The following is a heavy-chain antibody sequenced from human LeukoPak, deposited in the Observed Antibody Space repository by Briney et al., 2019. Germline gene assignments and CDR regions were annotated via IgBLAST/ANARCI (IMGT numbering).Heavy chain of an antibody. CDR3: ARAAPYYDSSGYYYYFDY. V-gene: IGHV3-21*01. CDR2: IGGSSSYI. J-gene: IGHJ4*02. CDR1: GFTFSSYS. D-gene: IGHD3-22*01. Sequence: GGSLRLSCAASGFTFSSYSVNWVRQAPGKGLVWVSSIGGSSSYIYYADSVKGRFTISRDNARNSLYLQMNSLRAEDTAVYYCARAAPYYDSSGYYYYFDYWGQGTLVTVSS.